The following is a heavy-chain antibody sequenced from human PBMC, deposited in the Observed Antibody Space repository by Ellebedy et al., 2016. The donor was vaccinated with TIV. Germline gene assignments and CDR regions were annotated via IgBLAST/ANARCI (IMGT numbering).Heavy chain of an antibody. CDR1: GFTFSDYY. CDR3: ARDYYGSGSYSSD. V-gene: IGHV3-11*06. CDR2: ISSSTTYT. Sequence: LSLTCAASGFTFSDYYMSWIRQAPGRGLEWISYISSSTTYTNYADSVKGRFTISRDNAKNSLYLRMNSLIAEDTAVYYCARDYYGSGSYSSDWGQGTLVTVSS. J-gene: IGHJ4*02. D-gene: IGHD3-10*01.